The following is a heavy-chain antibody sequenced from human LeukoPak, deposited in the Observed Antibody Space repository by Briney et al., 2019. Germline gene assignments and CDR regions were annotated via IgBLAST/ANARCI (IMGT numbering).Heavy chain of an antibody. D-gene: IGHD3-3*01. Sequence: SGPVLVKPTETLTLTCTVSGFSLSNARMGVSWIRQPPGKALEWLAHTFSNDEKSYSTSLKSRLTISKDTSKSQVVLTMTNMDPVDTATYYCARIRRDYDFWSGYHDYWGQGTLVTVSS. CDR2: TFSNDEK. J-gene: IGHJ4*02. CDR3: ARIRRDYDFWSGYHDY. CDR1: GFSLSNARMG. V-gene: IGHV2-26*01.